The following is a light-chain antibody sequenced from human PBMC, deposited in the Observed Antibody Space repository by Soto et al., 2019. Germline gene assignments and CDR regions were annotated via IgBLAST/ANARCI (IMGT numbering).Light chain of an antibody. J-gene: IGKJ1*01. V-gene: IGKV1-5*03. CDR1: QSINNW. CDR3: QQYESFPRT. CDR2: KAS. Sequence: DLQMTQSPSTLSASVGDRVTITCRASQSINNWLAWYQQKPGKAPKLFIFKASTLEIGVPSRFSGSGSGTEFTLSISSLQPDDFATYCCQQYESFPRTFGQGTKVEIK.